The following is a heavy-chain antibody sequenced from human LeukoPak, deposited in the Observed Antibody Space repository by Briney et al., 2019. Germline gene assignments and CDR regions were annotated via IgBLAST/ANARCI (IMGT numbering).Heavy chain of an antibody. D-gene: IGHD6-13*01. J-gene: IGHJ4*02. CDR1: GFTFDDYA. CDR2: ISWDGGST. V-gene: IGHV3-43D*03. CDR3: AKDVRGSTSWYGLDY. Sequence: GGSLRLSCAASGFTFDDYAMLWVRQAPGKGLEWVSLISWDGGSTYYADSVKGRFTISRDNSKNSLYLQMNSLRAEDTALYYCAKDVRGSTSWYGLDYWGQGTLVTVSS.